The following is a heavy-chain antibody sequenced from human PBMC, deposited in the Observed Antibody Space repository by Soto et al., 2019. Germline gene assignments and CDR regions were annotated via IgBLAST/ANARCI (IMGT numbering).Heavy chain of an antibody. J-gene: IGHJ4*02. CDR3: AKEDYTFFDS. D-gene: IGHD4-4*01. V-gene: IGHV3-30*18. CDR2: IGYDGSGK. CDR1: GFTFGSHG. Sequence: QVQLVESGGGVVQPGRSLRLSCAASGFTFGSHGMHWVRQAPGKGLEWVAIIGYDGSGKYYTDSVKGRFTISRDNSKNMMYLQMNSLRAEDTAIYYCAKEDYTFFDSWGQGTLVTVSS.